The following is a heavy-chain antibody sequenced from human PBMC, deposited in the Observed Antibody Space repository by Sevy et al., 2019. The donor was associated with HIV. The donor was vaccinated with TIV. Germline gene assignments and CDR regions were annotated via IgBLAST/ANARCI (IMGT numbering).Heavy chain of an antibody. CDR2: IQFDGGNK. V-gene: IGHV3-30*02. J-gene: IGHJ4*02. Sequence: GGSLRLSCAASGFTFSSYGMHWVHQAPGKGLEWVAFIQFDGGNKHYRDSVKGRFIISRDNSKNTLYLQMNSLSVEDTAVYYCAKDPLISLGADLFDYWGQGTLVTVSS. CDR1: GFTFSSYG. D-gene: IGHD3-16*01. CDR3: AKDPLISLGADLFDY.